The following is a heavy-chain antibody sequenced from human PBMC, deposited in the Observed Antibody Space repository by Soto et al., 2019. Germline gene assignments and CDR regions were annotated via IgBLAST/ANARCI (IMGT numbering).Heavy chain of an antibody. V-gene: IGHV3-33*01. CDR2: IWYDGSNK. CDR3: ARDIAAAGTSYYYYGMDV. Sequence: QVQLVESGGGVVQPGRSLRLSCAASGFTFSSYGMHWVRQAPGKGLEWVAVIWYDGSNKYYADSVRGRFTISRDNSKNTLYLQMNSLRAEDTAVYYCARDIAAAGTSYYYYGMDVWGQGTTATVSS. J-gene: IGHJ6*02. D-gene: IGHD6-13*01. CDR1: GFTFSSYG.